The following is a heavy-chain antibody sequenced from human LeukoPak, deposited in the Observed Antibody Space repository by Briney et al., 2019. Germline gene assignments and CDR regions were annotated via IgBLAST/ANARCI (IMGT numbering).Heavy chain of an antibody. CDR1: GFTFSDSA. V-gene: IGHV3-73*01. CDR2: VRGKTNNYAT. D-gene: IGHD2-2*01. J-gene: IGHJ4*02. Sequence: GGSLRLSCAASGFTFSDSAMHWVRQASGKGLEWVGRVRGKTNNYATAYAASVRGRFTISRDDSKSTAYLQMNSLKTEDTAVYYCTRGYCSGTNCLSLDHCGQGTLVTVSS. CDR3: TRGYCSGTNCLSLDH.